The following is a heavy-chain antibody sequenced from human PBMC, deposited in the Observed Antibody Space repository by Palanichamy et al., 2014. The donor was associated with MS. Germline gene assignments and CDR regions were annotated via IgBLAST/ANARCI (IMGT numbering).Heavy chain of an antibody. Sequence: EVDLVQSGGGLVQPGGSLRLSCATSRFTFSHYWMAWVRQAPGKGLEWVANINQDGSQTYYVDSVKGRFTISRDNARNSLYLQMNSLRAEDSAVYYCARGGLVRLGRLYFDYWGQGTLVTVSS. CDR3: ARGGLVRLGRLYFDY. D-gene: IGHD3-10*01. CDR1: RFTFSHYW. J-gene: IGHJ4*02. CDR2: INQDGSQT. V-gene: IGHV3-7*03.